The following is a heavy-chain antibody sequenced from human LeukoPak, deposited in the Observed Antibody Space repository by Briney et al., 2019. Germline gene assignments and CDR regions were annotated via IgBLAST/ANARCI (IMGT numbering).Heavy chain of an antibody. J-gene: IGHJ4*02. CDR1: GFTFSTYA. D-gene: IGHD5-12*01. CDR2: VRGSGSDT. Sequence: GGSLRLSCAASGFTFSTYAMTWVRQTPGKGLEWVSAVRGSGSDTYYADSVMGRFTISRDNSKNTLYLQMHSLRAEDTAIYYCAKTSRENSAHDSPFDYWGQGTLVTVSS. V-gene: IGHV3-23*01. CDR3: AKTSRENSAHDSPFDY.